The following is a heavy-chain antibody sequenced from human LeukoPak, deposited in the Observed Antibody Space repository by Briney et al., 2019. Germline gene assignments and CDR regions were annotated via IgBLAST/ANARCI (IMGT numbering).Heavy chain of an antibody. D-gene: IGHD5-18*01. CDR3: AKERRVQVWPHWYHDF. CDR2: LSGSGDST. V-gene: IGHV3-23*01. CDR1: GFTFSNYA. J-gene: IGHJ4*02. Sequence: PGGSLRLSCAASGFTFSNYAMSWVRQAPGKGLEWVSALSGSGDSTYYADSVKGRFTISRDNSKNTLYLQMNSLRADDTAVYYCAKERRVQVWPHWYHDFWGQGTLVTVSS.